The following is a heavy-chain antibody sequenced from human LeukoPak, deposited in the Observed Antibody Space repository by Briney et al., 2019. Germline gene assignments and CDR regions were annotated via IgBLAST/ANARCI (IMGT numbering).Heavy chain of an antibody. CDR3: ARVGAMRWDY. CDR1: GFTFSNYS. D-gene: IGHD1-26*01. CDR2: ISSSSSTI. V-gene: IGHV3-48*01. Sequence: GGSLRLSCAASGFTFSNYSMNWVRQVPGKGLEWVSYISSSSSTIYYAGAVKGRFTISRDNAKNSLYLQMNSLRAEGTAVYYCARVGAMRWDYWGQKTMVTVSS. J-gene: IGHJ4*02.